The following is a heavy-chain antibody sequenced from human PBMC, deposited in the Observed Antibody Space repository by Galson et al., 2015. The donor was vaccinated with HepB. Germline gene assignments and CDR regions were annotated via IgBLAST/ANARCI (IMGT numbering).Heavy chain of an antibody. CDR2: INPNSGGT. CDR1: GYTFTGYY. CDR3: AREFCGGDCYPDY. V-gene: IGHV1-2*02. J-gene: IGHJ4*02. Sequence: SVKVSCKASGYTFTGYYMHWVRQAPGQGLEWMGWINPNSGGTNYAQKFQGRVTMTRDTSISTAYMELSRLRSDDTAVYYCAREFCGGDCYPDYWGQVTLVTVSS. D-gene: IGHD2-21*02.